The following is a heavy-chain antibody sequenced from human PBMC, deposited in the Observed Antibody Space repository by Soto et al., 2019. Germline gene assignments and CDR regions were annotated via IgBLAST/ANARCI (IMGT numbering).Heavy chain of an antibody. V-gene: IGHV5-10-1*01. CDR3: ARQIYDSDTGPNFQYYFDS. J-gene: IGHJ4*02. CDR1: GYSFAGYW. Sequence: GESLRISCKGSGYSFAGYWITWVRQKPGKGLEWMGRIDPSDSQTYYSPSFRGHVTISATKSITTVFLQWSSLRASDTAMYYCARQIYDSDTGPNFQYYFDSWGQGTPVTVSS. D-gene: IGHD3-22*01. CDR2: IDPSDSQT.